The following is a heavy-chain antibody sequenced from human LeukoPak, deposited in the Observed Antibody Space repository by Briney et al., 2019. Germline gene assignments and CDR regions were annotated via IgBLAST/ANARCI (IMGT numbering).Heavy chain of an antibody. CDR2: ISPGDSDT. J-gene: IGHJ4*02. Sequence: GESLEISCKASGYIFTNYWIAWVRQMPGKGLEWMGIISPGDSDTRYSPSFQGRVTVSADESITTAYLQWSSLKASDTAMYYCARHYYDSSGGLDSWGQGTLVTVSS. CDR1: GYIFTNYW. V-gene: IGHV5-51*01. CDR3: ARHYYDSSGGLDS. D-gene: IGHD3-22*01.